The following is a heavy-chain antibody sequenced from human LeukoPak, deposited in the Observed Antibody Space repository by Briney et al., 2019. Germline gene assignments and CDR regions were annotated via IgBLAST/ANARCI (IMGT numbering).Heavy chain of an antibody. CDR3: ARDGERHTDFDY. CDR1: GGSVSSSSYY. CDR2: IYYSGST. Sequence: SETLSLTCTVSGGSVSSSSYYWGWIRQPPGKGLEWIGSIYYSGSTYYNPSLKSRATIPVDTSKNQFSLKLSSVTAADTAVYYCARDGERHTDFDYWGQGTLVTVSS. V-gene: IGHV4-39*07. J-gene: IGHJ4*02.